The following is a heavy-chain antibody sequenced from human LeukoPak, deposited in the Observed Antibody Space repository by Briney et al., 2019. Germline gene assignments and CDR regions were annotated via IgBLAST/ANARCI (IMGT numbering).Heavy chain of an antibody. D-gene: IGHD6-13*01. Sequence: SETLSLTCTVSGGSISSYYWSWIRQPPGKGLEWIGCIYYSGSTNYNPSLKSRVTISVDTSKNQFSLKLSSVTAADTAVYYCARVWDSSSWYPPYGMDVWGQGTTVTVSS. CDR2: IYYSGST. CDR3: ARVWDSSSWYPPYGMDV. CDR1: GGSISSYY. V-gene: IGHV4-59*08. J-gene: IGHJ6*02.